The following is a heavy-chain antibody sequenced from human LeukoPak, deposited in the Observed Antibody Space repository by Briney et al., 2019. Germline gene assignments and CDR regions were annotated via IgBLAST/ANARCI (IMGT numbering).Heavy chain of an antibody. J-gene: IGHJ4*02. D-gene: IGHD3-22*01. CDR3: AREIGWDYYDSSGAYFY. CDR1: GYTFTSYG. CDR2: ISAYNGNT. V-gene: IGHV1-18*01. Sequence: ASVKVSCKASGYTFTSYGISWVRQAPGQGLEWMGWISAYNGNTNYAQKLQGRVTMTTDTSTSTAYMELRSLRSDDTAVYYCAREIGWDYYDSSGAYFYWGQGTLVTVSS.